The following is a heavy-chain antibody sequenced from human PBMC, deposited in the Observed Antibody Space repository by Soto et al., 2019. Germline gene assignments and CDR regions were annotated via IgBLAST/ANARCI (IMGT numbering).Heavy chain of an antibody. CDR3: ARVMRYRSGGSCPTGDDP. CDR2: INPNSGGT. V-gene: IGHV1-2*02. CDR1: GYTFTGYY. J-gene: IGHJ5*02. Sequence: ASVKVSCKASGYTFTGYYMHWVRQAPGQGLEWMGWINPNSGGTNYAQKFQGRVTMTRDTSISTAYMELSRLRSGDTAVYYCARVMRYRSGGSCPTGDDPWGQGTLVTVSS. D-gene: IGHD2-15*01.